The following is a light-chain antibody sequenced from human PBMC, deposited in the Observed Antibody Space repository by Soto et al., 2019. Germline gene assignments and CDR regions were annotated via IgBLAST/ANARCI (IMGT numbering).Light chain of an antibody. V-gene: IGKV3-20*01. CDR2: DAS. J-gene: IGKJ3*01. Sequence: EIVLAQSPGTLSLSPGERATLSCRASQSVTRDYLAWYQQIPGQAPRLLIYDASTRATGIPDRFSGSGSGTDFTLTISKLEPEDFAVYYCQQYGSSPSVGFTFGPGTKVEIK. CDR3: QQYGSSPSVGFT. CDR1: QSVTRDY.